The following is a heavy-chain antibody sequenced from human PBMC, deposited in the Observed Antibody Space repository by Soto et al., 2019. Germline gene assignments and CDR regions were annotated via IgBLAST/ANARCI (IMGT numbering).Heavy chain of an antibody. D-gene: IGHD6-13*01. CDR2: ISYDGSNK. CDR3: AREGIPYYYAMDL. J-gene: IGHJ6*02. V-gene: IGHV3-30-3*01. CDR1: GFTFSSYA. Sequence: QVQMVEFGGGVVQPGRSLRLSCAASGFTFSSYAVHWVGQAPGKWLEWVAVISYDGSNKYYADSVKGRFTISRDNSKNSLYLQMNSLRAEDTAVYYCAREGIPYYYAMDLCGQGTTVTVSS.